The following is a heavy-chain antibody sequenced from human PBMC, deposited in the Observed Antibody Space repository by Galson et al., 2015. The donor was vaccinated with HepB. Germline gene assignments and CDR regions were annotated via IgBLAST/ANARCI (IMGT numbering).Heavy chain of an antibody. Sequence: SVKVSCKASGYTFTSYGISWVRQAPGQGLEWMGWISAYNGNTNYAQKLQGRVTMTTDTSTSTAYMELRSLRSDDTAVYYCARVKVLQWELLIGSDYWGQGTLVTVSS. V-gene: IGHV1-18*01. J-gene: IGHJ4*02. CDR1: GYTFTSYG. D-gene: IGHD1-26*01. CDR2: ISAYNGNT. CDR3: ARVKVLQWELLIGSDY.